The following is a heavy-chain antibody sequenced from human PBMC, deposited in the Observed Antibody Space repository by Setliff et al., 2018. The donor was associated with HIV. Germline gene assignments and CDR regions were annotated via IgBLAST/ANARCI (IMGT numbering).Heavy chain of an antibody. Sequence: ASVKVSCKASGYTFTNSDINWVRQAPGQGLEWMGWMNPKSGNTGYAQKFQGRVTMTSNTFIGTAYMELNSLRAEDTAVYYCAKVATWTGTTYYFESWGQGTLVTVSS. V-gene: IGHV1-8*02. CDR2: MNPKSGNT. J-gene: IGHJ4*02. CDR1: GYTFTNSD. CDR3: AKVATWTGTTYYFES. D-gene: IGHD1-1*01.